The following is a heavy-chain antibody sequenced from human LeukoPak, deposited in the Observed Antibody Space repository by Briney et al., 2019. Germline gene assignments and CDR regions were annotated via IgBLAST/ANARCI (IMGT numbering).Heavy chain of an antibody. CDR3: ARDLGDYGVFDY. CDR1: GYIFTSYG. V-gene: IGHV1-18*04. D-gene: IGHD4-17*01. J-gene: IGHJ4*02. Sequence: GASVKVSCQASGYIFTSYGISWVRQAPGQGLEGMGWISAYNGNTHYAQKLQGRVTMPTDTSTSTAYMELRSLRSDDTAVYYCARDLGDYGVFDYWGQGTLVTVSS. CDR2: ISAYNGNT.